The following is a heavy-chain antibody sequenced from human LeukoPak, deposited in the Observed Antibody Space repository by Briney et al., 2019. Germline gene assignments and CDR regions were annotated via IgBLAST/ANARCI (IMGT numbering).Heavy chain of an antibody. V-gene: IGHV1-24*01. D-gene: IGHD3-22*01. J-gene: IGHJ4*02. CDR1: GYTLTELS. CDR2: FDPEDGET. CDR3: ATYDPPYYYDSSGPHFDY. Sequence: ASVKVSCKVSGYTLTELSMHWVRQAPGKGLEWMGGFDPEDGETIYAQKFQGRVTMTEDTSTDTAYMELSSLRSEDTAVYYCATYDPPYYYDSSGPHFDYWGQGTLVTVSS.